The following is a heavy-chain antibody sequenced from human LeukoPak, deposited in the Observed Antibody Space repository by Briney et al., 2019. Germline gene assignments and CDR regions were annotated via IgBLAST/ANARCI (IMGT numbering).Heavy chain of an antibody. D-gene: IGHD3-22*01. Sequence: GASVKVSFKASGYTFTGYYMHWVRQAPGQGLEWMGIINPSGGSTSYAQTFSGKGRITRDTSTSTVYMELSSLRPKDTAVYYCARGSNYYDSSGYPESFDYWGQGTLVTVSS. CDR1: GYTFTGYY. J-gene: IGHJ4*02. V-gene: IGHV1-46*01. CDR2: INPSGGST. CDR3: ARGSNYYDSSGYPESFDY.